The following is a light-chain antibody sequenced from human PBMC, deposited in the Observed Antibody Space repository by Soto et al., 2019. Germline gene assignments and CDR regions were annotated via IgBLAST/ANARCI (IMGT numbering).Light chain of an antibody. CDR2: LEGSGSY. CDR3: ETWDSNTHTV. J-gene: IGLJ3*02. Sequence: QLVLTQSSSASASLGSSVKLTCTLSSGHSSYIIAWHQQQPGKAPRYLMKLEGSGSYNKGSGVPDRFSGSSSGADRYLTIFYLQFEDEADYYCETWDSNTHTVFGGGTKLTVL. V-gene: IGLV4-60*02. CDR1: SGHSSYI.